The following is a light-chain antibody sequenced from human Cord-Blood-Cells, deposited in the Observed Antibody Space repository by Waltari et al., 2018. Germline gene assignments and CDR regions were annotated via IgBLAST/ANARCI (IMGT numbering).Light chain of an antibody. CDR2: DGR. Sequence: QSALTQPASVSGSPGQSITISCTGTSSDVGSYNLVPWYQQHPGKAPKLLIYDGRKPPSGVSNRFSGSKSDNTASLTISGLQAGDEADYYCCSYAGSSTFEVFGGGTKLTVL. CDR1: SSDVGSYNL. J-gene: IGLJ3*02. V-gene: IGLV2-23*03. CDR3: CSYAGSSTFEV.